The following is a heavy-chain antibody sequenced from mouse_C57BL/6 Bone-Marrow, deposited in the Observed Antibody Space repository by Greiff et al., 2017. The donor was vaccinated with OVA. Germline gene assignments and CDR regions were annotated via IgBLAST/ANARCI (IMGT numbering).Heavy chain of an antibody. CDR1: GYTFTSYW. J-gene: IGHJ2*01. Sequence: QVQLKQSGAELVKPGASVKMSCKASGYTFTSYWITWVKQRPGQGLEWIGDIYPGSGSTNYNEKFKSKATLTVDTSSSTAYMQLSSLTSEDSAVYYCTRRKLDGYYFDYWGQGTTLTVSS. CDR3: TRRKLDGYYFDY. V-gene: IGHV1-55*01. D-gene: IGHD2-3*01. CDR2: IYPGSGST.